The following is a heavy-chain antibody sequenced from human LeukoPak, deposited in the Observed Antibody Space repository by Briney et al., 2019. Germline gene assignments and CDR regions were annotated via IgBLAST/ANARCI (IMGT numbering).Heavy chain of an antibody. J-gene: IGHJ6*03. Sequence: GGSLRLSCAASGFTFSSYAMSWVRQAPGKGLEWVSVISGSGGSTYYADSVKGRFTVSRDNSKDTLSLQMNSLRAEDTAVYYCAKAGYSIPYYYYMDVWGKGTTVTVSS. CDR3: AKAGYSIPYYYYMDV. CDR2: ISGSGGST. CDR1: GFTFSSYA. V-gene: IGHV3-23*01. D-gene: IGHD5-12*01.